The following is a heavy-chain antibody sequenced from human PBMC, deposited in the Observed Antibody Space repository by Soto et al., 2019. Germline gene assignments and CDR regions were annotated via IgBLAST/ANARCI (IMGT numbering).Heavy chain of an antibody. CDR3: ARGEGLYGDCGNWFDP. CDR1: GYTFTSYD. V-gene: IGHV1-8*01. CDR2: MNPNSGNT. Sequence: QVQLVQSGAEVKKPGASVKVSCKASGYTFTSYDINWVRQATGQGLEWMGWMNPNSGNTGYAQKFQGRVTMTRNTSISTAYMELSSLRSEDTAVYYCARGEGLYGDCGNWFDPWGQGTLVTVSS. J-gene: IGHJ5*02. D-gene: IGHD4-17*01.